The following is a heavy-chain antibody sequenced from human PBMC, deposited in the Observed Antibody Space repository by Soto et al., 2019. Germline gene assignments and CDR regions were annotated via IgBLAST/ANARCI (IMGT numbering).Heavy chain of an antibody. CDR1: GGSISSGGYY. CDR3: ASGVTMVRGVIHTPDVDS. Sequence: QVQLQESGPGLVKPSQTLSLTCTVSGGSISSGGYYWSWIRQHPGKGLEWIGYIYYSGSTYYNPSLQSRLTISVDTSKDLVSLKMSSVTAADTAVYYWASGVTMVRGVIHTPDVDSWGQGTLVTVSS. CDR2: IYYSGST. V-gene: IGHV4-31*03. J-gene: IGHJ4*02. D-gene: IGHD3-10*01.